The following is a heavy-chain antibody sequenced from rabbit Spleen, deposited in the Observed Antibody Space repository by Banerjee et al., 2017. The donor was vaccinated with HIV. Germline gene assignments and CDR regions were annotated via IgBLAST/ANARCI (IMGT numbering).Heavy chain of an antibody. Sequence: QSLEESGGDLVKPGASLTLTCTASGFSFSSSDYMCWVRQAPGKGLEWIACINAVTGKAVYANWAKGRFTFSKTSSTTVTLQMTRLTDADTATYFCARDTSSSFSSYGMDLWGQGTLVTVS. CDR3: ARDTSSSFSSYGMDL. CDR1: GFSFSSSDY. J-gene: IGHJ6*01. CDR2: INAVTGKA. V-gene: IGHV1S40*01. D-gene: IGHD1-1*01.